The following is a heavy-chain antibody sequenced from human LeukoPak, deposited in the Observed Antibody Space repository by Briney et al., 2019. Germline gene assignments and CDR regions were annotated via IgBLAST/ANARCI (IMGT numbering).Heavy chain of an antibody. J-gene: IGHJ4*02. CDR1: GGSFSGYY. V-gene: IGHV4-34*01. CDR3: AREPAAALFLPGSYFDY. CDR2: INHSGST. Sequence: NASETLSLTCAVYGGSFSGYYWSWIRQPPGKGLEWIGEINHSGSTNYNPSLKSRVTISVDTSKNQFSLKLSSVTAADTAVYYCAREPAAALFLPGSYFDYWGQGTLVPVSS. D-gene: IGHD6-13*01.